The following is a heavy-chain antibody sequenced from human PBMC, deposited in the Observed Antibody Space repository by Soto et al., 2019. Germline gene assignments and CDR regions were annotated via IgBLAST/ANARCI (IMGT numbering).Heavy chain of an antibody. D-gene: IGHD3-22*01. CDR1: GGSISSGGYY. CDR2: IYYSGST. Sequence: LSLTCTVSGGSISSGGYYWSWIRQHPGKGLEWIGYIYYSGSTYYNPSLKSRVTISVDTSKNQFSLKLSSVTAADTAVYYCARDADGVGSGYPNYWYFDLWGRGTLVTVSS. V-gene: IGHV4-31*03. CDR3: ARDADGVGSGYPNYWYFDL. J-gene: IGHJ2*01.